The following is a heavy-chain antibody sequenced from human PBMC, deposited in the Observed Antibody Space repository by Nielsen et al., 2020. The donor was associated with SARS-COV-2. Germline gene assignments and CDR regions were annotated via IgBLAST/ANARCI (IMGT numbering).Heavy chain of an antibody. Sequence: GGSLRLSCAASGFTFSSYWMSWVRQAPGKGLEWVANIKQDGSEKYYVDSVKGRFTISRDNAKNSLYLQMNSLRAEDTAVYYCARSSVTMIGGYYYGMDVWGQGTTVTVSS. CDR2: IKQDGSEK. CDR1: GFTFSSYW. D-gene: IGHD3-22*01. V-gene: IGHV3-7*03. CDR3: ARSSVTMIGGYYYGMDV. J-gene: IGHJ6*02.